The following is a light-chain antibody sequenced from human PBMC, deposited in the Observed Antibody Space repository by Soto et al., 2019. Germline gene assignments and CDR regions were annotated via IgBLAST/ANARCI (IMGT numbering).Light chain of an antibody. CDR3: QQSYSTPLT. CDR2: AAS. J-gene: IGKJ4*01. CDR1: QSISSY. Sequence: IPMAPFTSSLSASLWDRDTLPCRASQSISSYLNWYQQKPGKAPKLLIYAASSLQSGVPSRFSGSGSGTDLTLTISSLQPEDFATYYCQQSYSTPLTFGGGTKVDIK. V-gene: IGKV1-39*01.